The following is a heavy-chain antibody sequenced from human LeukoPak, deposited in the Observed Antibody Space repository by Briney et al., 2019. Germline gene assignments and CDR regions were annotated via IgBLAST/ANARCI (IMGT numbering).Heavy chain of an antibody. CDR2: INPNSGGT. CDR1: GYTFTGYY. Sequence: ASVKVSYKASGYTFTGYYMHWVRQAPGQGLKWMGWINPNSGGTNYAQKFQGRVTMTRDTSISTAYMELSRLRSDDTAVYYCARTNDYSNYGFDYWGQGTLVTVSS. CDR3: ARTNDYSNYGFDY. J-gene: IGHJ4*02. D-gene: IGHD4-11*01. V-gene: IGHV1-2*02.